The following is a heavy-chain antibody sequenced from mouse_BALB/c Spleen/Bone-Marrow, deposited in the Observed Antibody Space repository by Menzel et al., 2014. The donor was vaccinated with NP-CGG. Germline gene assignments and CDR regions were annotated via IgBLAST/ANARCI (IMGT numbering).Heavy chain of an antibody. CDR2: IDPANGNT. J-gene: IGHJ2*01. CDR1: GFKIKDSY. Sequence: EVQLQQSGAELVKPGASVKLSCTASGFKIKDSYMHWVKQRPEQGLEWIGRIDPANGNTKYNPKFQGKATITADTSSNTAYLQLSSLTSENTAVYYCAYGSNYDYFDYWGQGTTLTVSS. CDR3: AYGSNYDYFDY. V-gene: IGHV14-3*02. D-gene: IGHD1-1*01.